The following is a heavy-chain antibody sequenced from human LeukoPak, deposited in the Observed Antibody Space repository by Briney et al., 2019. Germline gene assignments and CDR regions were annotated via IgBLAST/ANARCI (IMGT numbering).Heavy chain of an antibody. D-gene: IGHD4-17*01. Sequence: ASVKVSCKASGYTFTSYYMHWVRQAPGQGLEWMGINNPSSGSTTYAQKFQGRLTMTRDTSTSTVYMELSSLRSEDTAVYYCAREDADYTFSFDFWGQGTLVTVSS. CDR3: AREDADYTFSFDF. CDR1: GYTFTSYY. J-gene: IGHJ4*02. CDR2: NNPSSGST. V-gene: IGHV1-46*01.